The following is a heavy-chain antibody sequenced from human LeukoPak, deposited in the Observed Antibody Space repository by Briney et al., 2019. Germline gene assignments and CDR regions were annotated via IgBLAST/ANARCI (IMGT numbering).Heavy chain of an antibody. V-gene: IGHV3-7*01. CDR1: GFTFSSYA. D-gene: IGHD6-19*01. Sequence: RTGGSLRLSCAASGFTFSSYAMSWVRQAPGKGLEGVANIKQDGSEKYYVDSVKGRFTISRDNAKNSLYLQMNSLRAEDTAVYYCARDTGIAVAGPSDYWGQGTLVTVSS. CDR3: ARDTGIAVAGPSDY. CDR2: IKQDGSEK. J-gene: IGHJ4*02.